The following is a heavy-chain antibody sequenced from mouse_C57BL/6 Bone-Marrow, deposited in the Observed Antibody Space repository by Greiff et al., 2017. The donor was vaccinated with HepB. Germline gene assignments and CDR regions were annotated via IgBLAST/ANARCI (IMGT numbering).Heavy chain of an antibody. CDR3: ARDDIYGSSSTLFAY. V-gene: IGHV5-4*01. CDR2: ISDGGSYT. Sequence: EVKVVESGGGLVKPGGSLKLSCAASGFTFSSYAMSWVRQTPEKRLEWVATISDGGSYTYYPDNVKGRFTISRDNAKNNLYLQMSHLKSEDTAMYYCARDDIYGSSSTLFAYWGQGTLVTVSA. D-gene: IGHD1-1*01. J-gene: IGHJ3*01. CDR1: GFTFSSYA.